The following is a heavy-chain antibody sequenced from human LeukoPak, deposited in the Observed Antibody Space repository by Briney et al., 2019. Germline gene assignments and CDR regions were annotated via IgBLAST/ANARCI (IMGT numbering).Heavy chain of an antibody. D-gene: IGHD7-27*01. V-gene: IGHV3-48*04. CDR1: GFTFSTYS. J-gene: IGHJ4*02. Sequence: GGSLRLSCVASGFTFSTYSMKWVRQAPGKGLEWVSYISDSSSTIYYADSVRGRFTISRDNAKNSLYLQMNSLRAEDTAVYYCARDNWGPDYWGQGTLVTVSS. CDR2: ISDSSSTI. CDR3: ARDNWGPDY.